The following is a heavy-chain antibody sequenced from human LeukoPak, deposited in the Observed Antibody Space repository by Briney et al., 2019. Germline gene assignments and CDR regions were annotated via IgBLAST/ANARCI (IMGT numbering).Heavy chain of an antibody. V-gene: IGHV5-51*01. D-gene: IGHD6-13*01. CDR2: IYPGDSDT. CDR3: ARHGHIAAAPDFDY. CDR1: GFTFSSYG. J-gene: IGHJ4*02. Sequence: GGSLRLSCAASGFTFSSYGMHWVRQMPGKGLEWMGIIYPGDSDTRYSPSFQGQVTISADKSISTAYLQWSSLKASDTAMYYCARHGHIAAAPDFDYWGQGTLVTVSS.